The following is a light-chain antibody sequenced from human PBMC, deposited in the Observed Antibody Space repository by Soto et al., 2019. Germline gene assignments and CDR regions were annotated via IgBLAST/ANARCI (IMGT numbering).Light chain of an antibody. CDR2: GAS. J-gene: IGKJ3*01. CDR3: QQYGSSPPSIT. V-gene: IGKV3-20*01. Sequence: EIVLTQSPGTLSLSPGERATLSCRASQSVSSSYLAWYQQKPGQAPRLLIYGASSRATGIPDRFSGSGSGTDFTLTLSRLEPEDFAVYYCQQYGSSPPSITFGPGTKVDIK. CDR1: QSVSSSY.